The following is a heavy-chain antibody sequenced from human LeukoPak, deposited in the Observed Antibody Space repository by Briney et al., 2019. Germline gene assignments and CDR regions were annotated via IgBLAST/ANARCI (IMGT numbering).Heavy chain of an antibody. Sequence: GASVKVSCKASGYTFTSYGISWVRQAPGQGLEWMGWINTNNGNTNYAQKLQGRVTMTTDTSTSTAYMELRSLRSDDTAVYYCARATGSSWPWWFDPWGQGTLVSVSS. J-gene: IGHJ5*02. CDR2: INTNNGNT. CDR3: ARATGSSWPWWFDP. CDR1: GYTFTSYG. V-gene: IGHV1-18*01. D-gene: IGHD6-13*01.